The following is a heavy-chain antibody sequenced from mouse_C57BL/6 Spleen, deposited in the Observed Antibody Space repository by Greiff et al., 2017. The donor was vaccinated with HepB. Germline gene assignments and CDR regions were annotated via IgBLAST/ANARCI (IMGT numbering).Heavy chain of an antibody. CDR3: ARSGGLPYYYAMDY. CDR2: IYPGDGDT. Sequence: QVQLQQSGAELVKPGASVKISCKASGYAFSSYWMNWVKQRPGKGLEWIGQIYPGDGDTNYNGTFKGKATLTADKSSSTAYMQLSSLTSEDSAVYFCARSGGLPYYYAMDYWGQGTSVTVSS. J-gene: IGHJ4*01. CDR1: GYAFSSYW. V-gene: IGHV1-80*01. D-gene: IGHD2-2*01.